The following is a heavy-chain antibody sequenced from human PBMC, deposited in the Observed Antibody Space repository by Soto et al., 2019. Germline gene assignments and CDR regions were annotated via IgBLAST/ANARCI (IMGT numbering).Heavy chain of an antibody. CDR2: IHHSGST. Sequence: PSETLSLTCAVYGGAFSGYYWSWIRQPPGKGLGGSGGIHHSGSTNYNPSLKSRVTISVDTSKNQFSLKRSSVTAADTAVYYCARVYVWNCISTSCPFDYWGQGTLVTVSS. CDR1: GGAFSGYY. CDR3: ARVYVWNCISTSCPFDY. V-gene: IGHV4-34*01. J-gene: IGHJ4*02. D-gene: IGHD2-2*01.